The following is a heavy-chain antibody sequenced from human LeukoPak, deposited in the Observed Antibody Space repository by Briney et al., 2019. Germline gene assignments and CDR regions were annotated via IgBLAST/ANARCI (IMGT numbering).Heavy chain of an antibody. V-gene: IGHV1-46*01. J-gene: IGHJ4*02. CDR1: GYTFTSYY. D-gene: IGHD3-22*01. Sequence: GASVKVSCKASGYTFTSYYMHWVRQAPGQGLEWMGIINPSGGSTSYARKFQGRVTMTRDMSTSTVYMELSSLRSEDTAVYYCARDGTYYYDSSGYYDYWGQGTLVTVSS. CDR2: INPSGGST. CDR3: ARDGTYYYDSSGYYDY.